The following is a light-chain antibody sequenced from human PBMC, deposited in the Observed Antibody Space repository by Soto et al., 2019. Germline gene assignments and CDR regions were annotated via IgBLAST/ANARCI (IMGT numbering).Light chain of an antibody. CDR2: GAS. CDR3: QRNNCLSLT. J-gene: IGKJ4*01. CDR1: QSVISSY. Sequence: IVLTQSPDSLSLSPGDIATLSCRASQSVISSYLAWYQQQPGPAPRLLIYGASRRATGSPARFSGSGSGTDFTLTISLLQSEDFAVYCCQRNNCLSLTFGRGTKLDIK. V-gene: IGKV3-20*01.